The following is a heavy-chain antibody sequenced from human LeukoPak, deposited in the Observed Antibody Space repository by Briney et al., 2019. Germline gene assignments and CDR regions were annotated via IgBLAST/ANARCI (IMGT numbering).Heavy chain of an antibody. CDR2: ISSSSSYI. CDR1: GFTFSSYS. Sequence: GGSLRLSCAASGFTFSSYSMNWVRQAPGKGLEWVSSISSSSSYIYYADSVKGRFTISRDNAKNSLYLQMNSLRAEDTAVYYCARERLSSGWPDAFDIWGQGTMVTDSS. V-gene: IGHV3-21*01. D-gene: IGHD6-19*01. J-gene: IGHJ3*02. CDR3: ARERLSSGWPDAFDI.